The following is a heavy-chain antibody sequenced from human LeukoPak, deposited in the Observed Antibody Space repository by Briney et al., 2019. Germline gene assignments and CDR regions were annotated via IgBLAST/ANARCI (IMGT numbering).Heavy chain of an antibody. CDR2: IYYSGST. V-gene: IGHV4-59*11. J-gene: IGHJ4*02. Sequence: KSSETLSLTCTVWGGSIRSHYWSWIRQPPGKGLEWIGYIYYSGSTNYNPSLKSRVTISVDPSKNQFSLKPSSVTAADTAVYYCARVYGSGWYDYWGQGTLVTVSS. D-gene: IGHD6-19*01. CDR1: GGSIRSHY. CDR3: ARVYGSGWYDY.